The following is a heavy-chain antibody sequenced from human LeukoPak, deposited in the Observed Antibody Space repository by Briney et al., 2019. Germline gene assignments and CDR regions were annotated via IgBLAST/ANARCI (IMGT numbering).Heavy chain of an antibody. Sequence: ASVKVSCKASGYTFTGYYMHWVRQAPGQGVEWMGWINPNSGGTNYAQKFQGRVTMTRDTSISAAYMELSRLRSDDTAVYYCARDADVLRYFAPPTYWGQGTLVTVSS. V-gene: IGHV1-2*02. D-gene: IGHD3-9*01. J-gene: IGHJ4*02. CDR2: INPNSGGT. CDR1: GYTFTGYY. CDR3: ARDADVLRYFAPPTY.